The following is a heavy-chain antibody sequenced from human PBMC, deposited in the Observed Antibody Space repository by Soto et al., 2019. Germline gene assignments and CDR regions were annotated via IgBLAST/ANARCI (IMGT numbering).Heavy chain of an antibody. V-gene: IGHV3-23*01. CDR3: EKVGILEWLLPYFDY. D-gene: IGHD3-3*01. CDR2: ITGSGDSS. J-gene: IGHJ4*02. CDR1: GFDLNIFA. Sequence: GSLRLSSEASGFDLNIFAMSWVRQTPGKGLEWVSAITGSGDSSYYADSVKGRFTVSRDNSKNTLYLEMNRLRAEDTAVYFCEKVGILEWLLPYFDYWGQGTLVTVSS.